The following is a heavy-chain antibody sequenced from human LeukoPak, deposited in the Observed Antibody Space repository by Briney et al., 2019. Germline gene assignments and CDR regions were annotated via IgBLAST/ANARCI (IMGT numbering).Heavy chain of an antibody. Sequence: GASVKVSCKASGYTFTSYYMHWVRQAPGQGLEWMGIINPSGGSTSYAQKFQGRVTMTRDTSTSTVYMELSSLRSEDTAVYYCARALKDYYDSSGYEQSFDYWGQGTLVTVSS. CDR2: INPSGGST. J-gene: IGHJ4*02. D-gene: IGHD3-22*01. CDR1: GYTFTSYY. V-gene: IGHV1-46*01. CDR3: ARALKDYYDSSGYEQSFDY.